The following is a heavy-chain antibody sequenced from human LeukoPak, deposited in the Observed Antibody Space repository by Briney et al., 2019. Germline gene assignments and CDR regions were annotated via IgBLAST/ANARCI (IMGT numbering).Heavy chain of an antibody. CDR1: GFTFRRYA. CDR2: ISDNGGRT. V-gene: IGHV3-23*01. CDR3: AKDRPTKCRGDCPSDY. J-gene: IGHJ4*02. Sequence: GSLRLSCSGSGFTFRRYAMNWVRQAPGKGLEWVSHISDNGGRTYYAESVKGRFAISRDNSKNTLYLQMNSLRVEDTALYYCAKDRPTKCRGDCPSDYWGQGTQVTVSS. D-gene: IGHD2-21*02.